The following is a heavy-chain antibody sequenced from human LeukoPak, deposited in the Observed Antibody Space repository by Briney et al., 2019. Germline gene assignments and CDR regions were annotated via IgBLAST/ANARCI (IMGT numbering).Heavy chain of an antibody. V-gene: IGHV3-48*04. CDR3: ARDFLHLGG. J-gene: IGHJ3*01. Sequence: GGSLRLSCAASGFTFSSYGMTWVRQAPGKGLEWVSYISSSSSTIYYADSVKGRFTISRDNAKNTLYLQMSSLRAEDTAVYYCARDFLHLGGWGQGTMVTVSS. CDR2: ISSSSSTI. CDR1: GFTFSSYG. D-gene: IGHD3-16*01.